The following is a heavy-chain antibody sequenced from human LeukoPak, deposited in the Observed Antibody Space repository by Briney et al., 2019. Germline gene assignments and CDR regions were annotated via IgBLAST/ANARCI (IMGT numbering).Heavy chain of an antibody. CDR3: ARFSEISGSEQQLVPFWY. Sequence: QPGRSLRLSCAASGFTFSTYGMHWVRQAPGKGLEWMALISYDGSNEYYADSVKGRFTTSRDNSKNTLYLQMNSLRAEDTAVYYCARFSEISGSEQQLVPFWYWGQGTLVTVSS. D-gene: IGHD6-13*01. V-gene: IGHV3-30*03. CDR2: ISYDGSNE. CDR1: GFTFSTYG. J-gene: IGHJ4*02.